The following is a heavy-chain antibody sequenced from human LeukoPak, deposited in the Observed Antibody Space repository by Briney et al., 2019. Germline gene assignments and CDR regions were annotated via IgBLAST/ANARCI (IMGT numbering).Heavy chain of an antibody. D-gene: IGHD4-17*01. CDR2: IRYDGSNK. V-gene: IGHV3-30*18. J-gene: IGHJ4*02. CDR1: GFTFSSYG. Sequence: GRSLRLSCAASGFTFSSYGMHWVRQAPGKGLAWVAFIRYDGSNKYYADSVKGRFTISRDNPKNTLYLQMNSLRAEDTAVYYCAKEIWPTVTTPGWTYFDYWGQGALVTVSS. CDR3: AKEIWPTVTTPGWTYFDY.